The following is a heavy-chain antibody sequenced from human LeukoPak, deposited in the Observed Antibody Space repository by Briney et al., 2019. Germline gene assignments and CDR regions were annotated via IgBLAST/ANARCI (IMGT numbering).Heavy chain of an antibody. V-gene: IGHV3-21*01. J-gene: IGHJ4*02. Sequence: GGSLRLSCAASGFTFSSYSMNWVRRAPGKGLEWVSSVSRSSSFIFYADSVQGRFSISRDDAKDSLFLQMNSLRAEDTAVYYCARVSDAYDYFYDYWGQGTLVTVSS. CDR2: VSRSSSFI. D-gene: IGHD5-12*01. CDR1: GFTFSSYS. CDR3: ARVSDAYDYFYDY.